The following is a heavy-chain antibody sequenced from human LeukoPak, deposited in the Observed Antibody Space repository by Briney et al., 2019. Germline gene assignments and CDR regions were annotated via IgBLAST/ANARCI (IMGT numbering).Heavy chain of an antibody. Sequence: ASVKVSCKASGYTFTSYGISWVRQAPGQGLEWMGWIGAYNGNTNYAQKLQGRVTMTTDTSTSTAYMELRSLRSDDTAVYYCARDEAGAAAGEFDYWGQGTLVTVSS. J-gene: IGHJ4*02. CDR1: GYTFTSYG. CDR2: IGAYNGNT. D-gene: IGHD6-13*01. V-gene: IGHV1-18*01. CDR3: ARDEAGAAAGEFDY.